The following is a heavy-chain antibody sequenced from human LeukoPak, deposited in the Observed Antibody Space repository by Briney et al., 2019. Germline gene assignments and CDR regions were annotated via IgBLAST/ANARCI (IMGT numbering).Heavy chain of an antibody. V-gene: IGHV4-4*07. D-gene: IGHD3-16*02. J-gene: IGHJ3*02. Sequence: PSETLCLTPTVPGGSISSYYWSWIWQPPGRGVEWIGRIYTSGSTNYNPSLKSRVTISVATSKNQFSLKLSPVTAADTAVDYCARGYRAIVGAFDIWGQGTMATVSS. CDR2: IYTSGST. CDR3: ARGYRAIVGAFDI. CDR1: GGSISSYY.